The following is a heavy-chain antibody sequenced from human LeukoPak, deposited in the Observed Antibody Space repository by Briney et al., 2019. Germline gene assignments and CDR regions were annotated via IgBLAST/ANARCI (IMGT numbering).Heavy chain of an antibody. CDR2: ISPYNGNT. V-gene: IGHV1-18*01. D-gene: IGHD2-15*01. CDR3: ARDHTLGYCSGGSCYSRSWFDP. J-gene: IGHJ5*02. CDR1: GYTFTSYG. Sequence: ASVKVSCKASGYTFTSYGISWVRQAPGQGLEWMGWISPYNGNTNYAQKLQGRVTMTTDTSTSTAYMELRSLRSDDTAVYYCARDHTLGYCSGGSCYSRSWFDPWGQGTLVTVSS.